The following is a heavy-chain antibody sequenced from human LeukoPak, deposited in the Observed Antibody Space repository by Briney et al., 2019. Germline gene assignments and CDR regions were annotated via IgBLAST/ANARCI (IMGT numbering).Heavy chain of an antibody. CDR1: GGTFSSYA. D-gene: IGHD2-8*01. CDR2: INPNSGGT. CDR3: ARQSDTNGPGS. V-gene: IGHV1-2*02. Sequence: ASVKVSCKASGGTFSSYAISWVRQAPGQGLEWMGWINPNSGGTNYAQKFQGRVTMTRDTSISTAYMELSRLRSDDTAVYYCARQSDTNGPGSWGQGTLVTVSS. J-gene: IGHJ4*02.